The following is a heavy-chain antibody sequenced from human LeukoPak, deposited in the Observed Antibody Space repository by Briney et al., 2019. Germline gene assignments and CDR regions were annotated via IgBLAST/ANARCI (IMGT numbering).Heavy chain of an antibody. V-gene: IGHV3-7*01. Sequence: GGSLRLSCAASGFTFSSYWMSWVRQAPGKGLEWVANIKQDGSEKYYVDSVKGRFTISRDNAKNSLYLQMNSLRAEDTAVYYCARVPTVTDYYFDYWGQGTLVTVSS. CDR3: ARVPTVTDYYFDY. CDR2: IKQDGSEK. CDR1: GFTFSSYW. D-gene: IGHD4-11*01. J-gene: IGHJ4*02.